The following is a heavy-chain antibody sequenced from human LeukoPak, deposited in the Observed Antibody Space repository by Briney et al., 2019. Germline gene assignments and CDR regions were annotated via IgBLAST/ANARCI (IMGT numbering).Heavy chain of an antibody. CDR1: GYTFTSYG. J-gene: IGHJ5*02. CDR2: ISAYNGNT. V-gene: IGHV1-18*01. D-gene: IGHD3-9*01. CDR3: ARDGSSVLRYFDWLSWFDP. Sequence: ASVNVSCKASGYTFTSYGISWVRQAPGQGLEWMGWISAYNGNTNYAQKLQGRVTMTTDTSTSTAYTELRSLRSDDTAVYYCARDGSSVLRYFDWLSWFDPWGQGTLVTVSS.